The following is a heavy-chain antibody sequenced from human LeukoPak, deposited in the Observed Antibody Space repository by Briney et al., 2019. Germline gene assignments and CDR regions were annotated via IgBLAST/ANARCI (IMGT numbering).Heavy chain of an antibody. V-gene: IGHV3-7*01. CDR1: GFTFSNYW. Sequence: GGSLRLSCAASGFTFSNYWMGWVRQPPGKGLQWVANIKDDGTEKYYVDSVKGRFTISRDDAKNSVYLQMNSLRVEDTAVYYCARRPFGADYWGQGTLVTVSS. CDR2: IKDDGTEK. CDR3: ARRPFGADY. J-gene: IGHJ4*02. D-gene: IGHD3-10*01.